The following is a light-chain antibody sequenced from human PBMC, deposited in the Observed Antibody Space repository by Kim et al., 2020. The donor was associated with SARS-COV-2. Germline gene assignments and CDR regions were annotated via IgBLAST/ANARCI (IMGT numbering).Light chain of an antibody. CDR1: QSVSSY. Sequence: EIVLTQSPGTLSLSPGERATLSCRASQSVSSYLAWCQQKPGQAPRLLIYGASSRATGIPDRFSGSGSGTDFTLTISRLEPEDFALYYCQQYGTSPWTFGQGTKVDIK. V-gene: IGKV3-20*01. CDR2: GAS. CDR3: QQYGTSPWT. J-gene: IGKJ1*01.